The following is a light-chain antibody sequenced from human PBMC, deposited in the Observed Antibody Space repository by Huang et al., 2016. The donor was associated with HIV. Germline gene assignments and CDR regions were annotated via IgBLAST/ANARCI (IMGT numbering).Light chain of an antibody. CDR1: QNVRSS. CDR3: QQYENWPPEYT. J-gene: IGKJ2*01. CDR2: GAS. Sequence: EIVLTQSPAILSVSPGERATLSCRASQNVRSSFAWYQQRPGQPPRLLIPGASTRATGIPARFSGSGSGTECTLTISSLQSEDFAVYYCQQYENWPPEYTFGQGTKLEL. V-gene: IGKV3-15*01.